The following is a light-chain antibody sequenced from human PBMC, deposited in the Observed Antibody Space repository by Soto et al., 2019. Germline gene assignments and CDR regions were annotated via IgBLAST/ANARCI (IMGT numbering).Light chain of an antibody. CDR2: DVT. Sequence: QSVLTQPASVSGSPGQSITISCTGTSSEVGGYKFVSWYQQHPDKAPKLMIYDVTNRPSGVSYRFSGSKSGNTASLTISGLQAEDEADYYCSSYTSISTYVFGTGTKVTVL. CDR3: SSYTSISTYV. CDR1: SSEVGGYKF. J-gene: IGLJ1*01. V-gene: IGLV2-14*01.